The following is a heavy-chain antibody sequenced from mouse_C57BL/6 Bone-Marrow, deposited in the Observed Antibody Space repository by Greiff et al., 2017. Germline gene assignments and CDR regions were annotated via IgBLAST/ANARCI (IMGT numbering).Heavy chain of an antibody. CDR2: INPYNGGT. D-gene: IGHD3-1*01. CDR3: ARSGSLAWFAY. V-gene: IGHV1-19*01. CDR1: GYTFTDYY. Sequence: EVQLQQSGPVLVKPGASVKMSCKASGYTFTDYYMNWVKQSHGKSLEWIGVINPYNGGTSYNQKFKGKAPLTVDKSSSTAYMELNSLTSEDSAVYYCARSGSLAWFAYWGQGTLVTVSA. J-gene: IGHJ3*01.